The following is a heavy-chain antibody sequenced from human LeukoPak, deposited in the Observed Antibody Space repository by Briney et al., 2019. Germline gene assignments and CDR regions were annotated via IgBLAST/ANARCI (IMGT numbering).Heavy chain of an antibody. CDR2: ISYDGSNK. J-gene: IGHJ5*02. Sequence: GGSLRLSCAASGFTFSSYGMHWVRQAPGKGLEWVAVISYDGSNKYYADSVKGRFTISRDNSKNTLYLQMNSLRAEDTAVYYCAKEPYYYGSGNYFNWFDPWGQGTLVTVSS. CDR3: AKEPYYYGSGNYFNWFDP. V-gene: IGHV3-30*18. CDR1: GFTFSSYG. D-gene: IGHD3-10*01.